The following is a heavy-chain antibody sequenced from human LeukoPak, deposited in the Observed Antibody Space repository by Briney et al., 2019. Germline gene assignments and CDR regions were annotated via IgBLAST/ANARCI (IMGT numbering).Heavy chain of an antibody. CDR3: ARPAYYDILTGSWDYYGMDV. CDR2: FDPSDSYT. V-gene: IGHV5-10-1*01. D-gene: IGHD3-9*01. J-gene: IGHJ6*04. Sequence: HGESLKISCKGSGYSFTSYWISWARQMPGKGLEWMGRFDPSDSYTNYSPSFQGHVTISADKSISTAYLQWSSLKASDTAMYYCARPAYYDILTGSWDYYGMDVWGKGTTVTVSS. CDR1: GYSFTSYW.